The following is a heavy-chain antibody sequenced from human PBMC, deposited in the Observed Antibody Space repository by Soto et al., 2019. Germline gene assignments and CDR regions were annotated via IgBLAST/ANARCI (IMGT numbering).Heavy chain of an antibody. J-gene: IGHJ4*02. D-gene: IGHD3-3*01. V-gene: IGHV3-30-3*01. CDR3: ARAAATMTTIYYFDY. CDR2: ISHDGSNK. CDR1: GFTFSTYA. Sequence: GGSLRLSCAASGFTFSTYALHWARQAPGKGLEWVAVISHDGSNKYYADSVKGRFTISRDNSKNTLYLEMNTLRAEDTAVYYCARAAATMTTIYYFDYWGQGTLVTVSS.